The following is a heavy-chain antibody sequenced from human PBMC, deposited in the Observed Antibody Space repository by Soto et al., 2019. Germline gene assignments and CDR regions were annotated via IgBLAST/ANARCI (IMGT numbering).Heavy chain of an antibody. CDR2: IYYSGST. J-gene: IGHJ3*02. CDR1: GGSISSSSYY. D-gene: IGHD2-21*02. Sequence: QLQLQESGPGLVKPSETLSLTCTVSGGSISSSSYYWGWIRQPPGKGLEWIGSIYYSGSTYYNPSLQSRVTISVDTSKNQFSLKLSSVTAADTAVYYCARQGSVVTAILPADAFDIWGQGTMVTVSS. CDR3: ARQGSVVTAILPADAFDI. V-gene: IGHV4-39*01.